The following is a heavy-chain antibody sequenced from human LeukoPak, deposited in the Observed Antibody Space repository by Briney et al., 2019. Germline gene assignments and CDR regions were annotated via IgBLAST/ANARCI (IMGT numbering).Heavy chain of an antibody. J-gene: IGHJ4*02. Sequence: PSETLSLTCTVSGGSISSYYWSWIRQPPGKGLEWIGSIYYSGSTNYNPSLKSRVTIPVDTSKNQFSLKLSSVTAADTAVYYCASLPSRYCSSTSCYPYYFDYWGQGTLVTVSS. D-gene: IGHD2-2*01. CDR1: GGSISSYY. CDR2: IYYSGST. V-gene: IGHV4-59*01. CDR3: ASLPSRYCSSTSCYPYYFDY.